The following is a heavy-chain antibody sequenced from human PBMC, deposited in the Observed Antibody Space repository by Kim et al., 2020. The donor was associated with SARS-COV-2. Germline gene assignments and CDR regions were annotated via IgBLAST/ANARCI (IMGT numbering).Heavy chain of an antibody. J-gene: IGHJ4*02. D-gene: IGHD4-17*01. V-gene: IGHV3-11*05. CDR2: RRNT. Sequence: RRNTNYADSVKGRFTISSDTAKNSLYLEMNSLRADDTAVYYCARGYGDYGYWGQGTLVTVSS. CDR3: ARGYGDYGY.